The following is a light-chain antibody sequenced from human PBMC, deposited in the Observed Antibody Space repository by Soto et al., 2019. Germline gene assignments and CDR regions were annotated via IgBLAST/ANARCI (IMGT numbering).Light chain of an antibody. V-gene: IGLV4-69*01. CDR3: QTWGTGIV. J-gene: IGLJ3*02. Sequence: QSVLTQSPSASASLGASVKLTCTLSSGHSSYAIAWHQQQPEKGARYLMKLNNDGSHSKGDGIPDRFTGASSGAERYLTISSLQYDDEDGYYCQTWGTGIVFGGGTKLTVL. CDR2: LNNDGSH. CDR1: SGHSSYA.